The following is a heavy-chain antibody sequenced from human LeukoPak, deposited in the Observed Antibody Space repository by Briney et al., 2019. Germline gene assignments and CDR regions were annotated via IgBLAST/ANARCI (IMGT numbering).Heavy chain of an antibody. Sequence: GGSLRLSCAASGFTFSSYEMNWVRQAPGKGLEWISYISSSGSTIYYADSVKGRFTISRDNAKNSLYLQMNSLRAEDTAIYYCARDSSGWYHWFDPWGQGTLVTVSS. CDR1: GFTFSSYE. D-gene: IGHD6-19*01. J-gene: IGHJ5*02. V-gene: IGHV3-48*03. CDR3: ARDSSGWYHWFDP. CDR2: ISSSGSTI.